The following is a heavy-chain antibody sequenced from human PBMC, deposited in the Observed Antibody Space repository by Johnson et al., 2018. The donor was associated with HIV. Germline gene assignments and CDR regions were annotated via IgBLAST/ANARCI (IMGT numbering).Heavy chain of an antibody. V-gene: IGHV3-33*05. D-gene: IGHD2-8*01. J-gene: IGHJ3*02. CDR1: GFTFSSYG. CDR2: ISYDGSNK. Sequence: QVLLVESGGGVVQPGGSLRLSCAASGFTFSSYGMSWVRQAPGKGLEWVAVISYDGSNKYYADSVKGRFTISRDNSKNTLYLQMNSLRAEDTAVYYCAKDDDGRTILLDAFDIWGQGTMVTVSS. CDR3: AKDDDGRTILLDAFDI.